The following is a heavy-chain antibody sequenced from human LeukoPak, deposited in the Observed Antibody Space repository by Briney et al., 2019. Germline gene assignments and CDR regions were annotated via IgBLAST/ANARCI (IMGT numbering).Heavy chain of an antibody. J-gene: IGHJ4*02. CDR2: INTDGSST. CDR3: ARVPWTVVVPAAPDY. D-gene: IGHD2-2*01. Sequence: GGSLRLSCAASGFTFSSYWMHWVRQAPGKGLVWVSRINTDGSSTSYADSVKGRFTISRDNAKNTLYLQMNSLRAEDTAVYYCARVPWTVVVPAAPDYWGQGTLVTVSS. CDR1: GFTFSSYW. V-gene: IGHV3-74*01.